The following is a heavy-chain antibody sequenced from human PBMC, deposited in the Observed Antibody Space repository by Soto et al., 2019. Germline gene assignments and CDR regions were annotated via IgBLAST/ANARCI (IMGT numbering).Heavy chain of an antibody. V-gene: IGHV3-49*03. CDR2: IRSESYGGTT. J-gene: IGHJ4*02. CDR3: TRVGAGYISGMDF. CDR1: GFTFGDYF. D-gene: IGHD3-10*01. Sequence: EVQLVESGGGLVQPGRSLRLSCTGSGFTFGDYFMNWIRQAPGKGLEWVGFIRSESYGGTTEYAASVKGRVTISRDDFKSIAYLQINSLKTEDTAVYYCTRVGAGYISGMDFWGQGTLVSVSS.